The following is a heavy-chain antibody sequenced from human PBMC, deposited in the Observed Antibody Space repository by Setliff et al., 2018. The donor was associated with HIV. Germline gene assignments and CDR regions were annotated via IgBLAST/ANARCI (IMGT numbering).Heavy chain of an antibody. CDR1: GFDFTKYW. CDR2: VYGGDSDT. J-gene: IGHJ5*01. Sequence: PGESLKISCKASGFDFTKYWIGWVRQMPGKGLEWMGIVYGGDSDTRYNPSFEGQVTRSADRSITTAYLQWSRLKASDTAMYYCARQPTDTSGYNNWFDSWGQGTLVTVSS. D-gene: IGHD3-3*01. CDR3: ARQPTDTSGYNNWFDS. V-gene: IGHV5-51*01.